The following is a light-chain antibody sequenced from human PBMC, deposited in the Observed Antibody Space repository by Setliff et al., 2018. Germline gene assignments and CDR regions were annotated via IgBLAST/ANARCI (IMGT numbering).Light chain of an antibody. Sequence: QSALTQPPSVSGAPGQRVTISCTGTRSDIGAGYSVHWYQQLPGTAPKLLIYGNNNRPSGVPDRFSGSKSGTSASLAITGLQAEDEADYYCQSYGGSLSGYVFGTGTKVTVL. CDR1: RSDIGAGYS. V-gene: IGLV1-40*01. CDR3: QSYGGSLSGYV. CDR2: GNN. J-gene: IGLJ1*01.